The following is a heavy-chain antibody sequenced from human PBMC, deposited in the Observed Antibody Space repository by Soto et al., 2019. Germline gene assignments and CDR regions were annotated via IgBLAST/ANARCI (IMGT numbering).Heavy chain of an antibody. D-gene: IGHD6-19*01. CDR1: GGSISSGGYY. Sequence: KTSETLSLTCTVSGGSISSGGYYWSWIRQHPGKGLEWIGYIYYSGSTYYNPSLKSRVTISVDTSKNQFSLKLSSVTAADTAVYYCATFRRYSSGWYLGDFQHWGQGTLVTVSS. J-gene: IGHJ1*01. V-gene: IGHV4-31*03. CDR2: IYYSGST. CDR3: ATFRRYSSGWYLGDFQH.